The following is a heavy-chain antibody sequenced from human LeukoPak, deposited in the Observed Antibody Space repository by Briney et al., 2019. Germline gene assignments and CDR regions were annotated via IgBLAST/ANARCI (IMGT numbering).Heavy chain of an antibody. D-gene: IGHD5-18*01. CDR3: ARQTTGIQLWLRSYYYYYMDV. CDR2: IYPCDSDT. V-gene: IGHV5-51*01. Sequence: WLRQPPWNGLEWMGIIYPCDSDTRYSPPFQRQVTISADKSISTAYLQWSSLKASDTAMYYCARQTTGIQLWLRSYYYYYMDVWGKGTTVTVSS. J-gene: IGHJ6*03.